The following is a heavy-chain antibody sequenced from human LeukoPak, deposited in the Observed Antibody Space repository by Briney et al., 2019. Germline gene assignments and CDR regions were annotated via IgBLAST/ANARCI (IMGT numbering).Heavy chain of an antibody. D-gene: IGHD3-16*02. CDR2: KGGSGGST. V-gene: IGHV3-23*01. CDR1: GFTFSSYS. J-gene: IGHJ3*02. Sequence: GGSLRLSCAASGFTFSSYSMNWVRQAPGKGLEWVSAKGGSGGSTYYADSVKGRFTISRDNSKNTLYLQMNSLRAEDTAVYYCAKDSRVTFGGVIVDAFDIWGQGTMVTVSS. CDR3: AKDSRVTFGGVIVDAFDI.